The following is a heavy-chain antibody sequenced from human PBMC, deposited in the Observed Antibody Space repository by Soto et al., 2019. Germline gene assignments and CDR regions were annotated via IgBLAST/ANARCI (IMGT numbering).Heavy chain of an antibody. J-gene: IGHJ2*01. Sequence: SETLSLTCTVSGASINDNDYYWSWIRQTPGKGLEWIGYVYYSGTTDYIPSLKSRLSMSIDKSQNQFTLKLNSVTAADTATYYCARMSYFYDKWYFDLWGRGTLVTVSS. CDR1: GASINDNDYY. CDR2: VYYSGTT. D-gene: IGHD3-22*01. V-gene: IGHV4-30-4*01. CDR3: ARMSYFYDKWYFDL.